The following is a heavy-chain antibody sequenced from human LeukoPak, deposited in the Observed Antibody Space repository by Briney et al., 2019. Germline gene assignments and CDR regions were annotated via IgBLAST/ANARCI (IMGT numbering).Heavy chain of an antibody. Sequence: SETLSLTCAVYGGSFSGYYWSWIRQPPGKGLEWIGEINHSGSTNYNPSLKSRVTISVDTSKNQFSLKLSSVTAADTAVYYCARHKTLVVTHPLDYWGQGALVTVSS. CDR3: ARHKTLVVTHPLDY. D-gene: IGHD3-22*01. V-gene: IGHV4-34*01. CDR1: GGSFSGYY. J-gene: IGHJ4*02. CDR2: INHSGST.